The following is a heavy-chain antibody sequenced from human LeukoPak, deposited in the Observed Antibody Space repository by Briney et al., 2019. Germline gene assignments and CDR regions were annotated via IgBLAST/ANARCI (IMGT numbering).Heavy chain of an antibody. Sequence: SETLSLTCAVYGGSFSGYYWSWIRQPPGKGLEWIGEINHSGSTNYNPSLKSRVTISVDTSKNQFSLKLGSVTAADTAVYYCARHQRKDIVVVPTEAYYFDYWGQGTLVTVSS. CDR3: ARHQRKDIVVVPTEAYYFDY. CDR2: INHSGST. D-gene: IGHD2-2*01. CDR1: GGSFSGYY. J-gene: IGHJ4*02. V-gene: IGHV4-34*01.